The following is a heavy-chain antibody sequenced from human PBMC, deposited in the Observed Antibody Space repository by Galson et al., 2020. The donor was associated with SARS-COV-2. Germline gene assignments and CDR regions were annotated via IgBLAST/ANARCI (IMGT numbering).Heavy chain of an antibody. CDR3: ARVDCSGGSCYPGNF. Sequence: GGSLRLSCEASGFGFSYYWMSWVRQAPGRGLERVANIKHDGSEKYYVDSVKGRFTISRDNPKNSLYLQMNNLRVEDTAVYHCARVDCSGGSCYPGNFWGQGIRVTVSS. CDR1: GFGFSYYW. V-gene: IGHV3-7*03. D-gene: IGHD2-15*01. CDR2: IKHDGSEK. J-gene: IGHJ4*02.